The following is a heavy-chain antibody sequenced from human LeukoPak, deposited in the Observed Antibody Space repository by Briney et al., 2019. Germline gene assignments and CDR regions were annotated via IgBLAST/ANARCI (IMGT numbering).Heavy chain of an antibody. CDR3: GNQCSGGSCPEY. J-gene: IGHJ4*02. Sequence: GSRRLSSVAPVITSGIYRTSSGSESPQERVWRGCNVWQVVGVTNYVDSAKVRLTISRDNGKSSVYVQMNSLRAEDTGFYYCGNQCSGGSCPEYWGQGTLVTVSS. CDR2: VWQVVGVT. CDR1: VITSGIYR. D-gene: IGHD2-15*01. V-gene: IGHV3-7*01.